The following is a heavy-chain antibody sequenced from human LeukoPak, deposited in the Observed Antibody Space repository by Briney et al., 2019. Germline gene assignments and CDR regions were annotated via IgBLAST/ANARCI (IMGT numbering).Heavy chain of an antibody. CDR2: TYYRSKWYN. Sequence: PSQTLSLTCAISGDSVSNNSVAWNWIRHSPSRGLEWLGRTYYRSKWYNHYAVSVKSRITINPETAKNQFSLQLNSVTPEDTAVYYCARDMDYYGSGNYFNSRWFDPWGQGTLVTVSS. CDR3: ARDMDYYGSGNYFNSRWFDP. J-gene: IGHJ5*02. CDR1: GDSVSNNSVA. V-gene: IGHV6-1*01. D-gene: IGHD3-10*01.